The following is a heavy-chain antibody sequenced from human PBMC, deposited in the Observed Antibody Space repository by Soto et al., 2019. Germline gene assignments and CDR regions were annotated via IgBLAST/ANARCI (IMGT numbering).Heavy chain of an antibody. D-gene: IGHD3-3*01. CDR3: ARDWRGAEGFDP. Sequence: QVQLVQSGPEVKKPGASVKVSCKASGYTFNTYGFSWVRQAPGQGLEWVGWIGTHNGDTTYAQKFQGRFTMTIDTSTTTSYMELRSLTSDDTAMYFCARDWRGAEGFDPWGQGTLVTVSS. V-gene: IGHV1-18*01. J-gene: IGHJ5*02. CDR1: GYTFNTYG. CDR2: IGTHNGDT.